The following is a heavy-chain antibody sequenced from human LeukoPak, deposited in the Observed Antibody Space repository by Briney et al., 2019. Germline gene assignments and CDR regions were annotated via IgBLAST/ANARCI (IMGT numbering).Heavy chain of an antibody. J-gene: IGHJ6*02. CDR2: MNPHSGGT. CDR1: GYTFTGYY. D-gene: IGHD2-2*01. CDR3: ARAQRTISGMDV. Sequence: GASVKVSCKASGYTFTGYYIHWVRQAPGQGLEWLGWMNPHSGGTNYAQNFWGRVTMTTDTSINTAYMELTGLTPDDTALYYCARAQRTISGMDVWGQGTTVAVSS. V-gene: IGHV1-2*02.